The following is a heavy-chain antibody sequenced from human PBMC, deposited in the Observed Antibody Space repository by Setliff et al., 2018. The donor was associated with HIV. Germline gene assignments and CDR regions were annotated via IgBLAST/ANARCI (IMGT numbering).Heavy chain of an antibody. D-gene: IGHD3-16*01. CDR2: IYHSEYT. V-gene: IGHV4-4*02. Sequence: SETLSLTCAVSGGSISSDNWWTWVRQPPGKGLEWIGEIYHSEYTNYNASLKSRVSMSVDKSKNQFSLKLTSVTAADTAVYYCATSDYDYKYFQYWGPGTLVTVSS. CDR3: ATSDYDYKYFQY. J-gene: IGHJ1*01. CDR1: GGSISSDNW.